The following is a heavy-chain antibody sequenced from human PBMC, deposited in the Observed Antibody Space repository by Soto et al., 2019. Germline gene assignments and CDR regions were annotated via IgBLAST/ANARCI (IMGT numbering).Heavy chain of an antibody. D-gene: IGHD3-10*01. J-gene: IGHJ4*02. V-gene: IGHV4-4*02. CDR2: MHHSGSI. CDR3: ASWFAFGEPKPLVPTLSFDY. CDR1: GDSSSNNKW. Sequence: SETLSLTCSVSGDSSSNNKWWSWVRQPQGKGLEGVGEMHHSGSIHYNASLKSRVTISVDTSKNQFSLKLSSVTAADTAVYYCASWFAFGEPKPLVPTLSFDYWGQGTLVTVSS.